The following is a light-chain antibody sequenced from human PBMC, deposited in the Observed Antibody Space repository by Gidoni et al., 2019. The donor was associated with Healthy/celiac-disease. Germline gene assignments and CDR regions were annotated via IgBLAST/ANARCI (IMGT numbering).Light chain of an antibody. Sequence: EIVLTQSPATLSLSPGERATLSCRASQSVSSYLAWYQQKPGQAPRLLIYEASNRATGIPARFSGSGSGTDFTLTISSLEPEDFAVYYCQQRSNWEVTFGGGTKVEIK. V-gene: IGKV3-11*01. CDR1: QSVSSY. J-gene: IGKJ4*01. CDR2: EAS. CDR3: QQRSNWEVT.